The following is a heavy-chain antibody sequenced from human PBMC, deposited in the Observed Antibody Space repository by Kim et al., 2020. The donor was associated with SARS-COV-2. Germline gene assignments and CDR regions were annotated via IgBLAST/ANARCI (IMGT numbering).Heavy chain of an antibody. V-gene: IGHV3-7*03. J-gene: IGHJ4*02. Sequence: GSAKFYVRSVEGRFTISRDNAKRSLYLQMTSLRADDTALYYCARDTGPNLYDFWGQGTLVTVSS. D-gene: IGHD4-17*01. CDR3: ARDTGPNLYDF. CDR2: GSAK.